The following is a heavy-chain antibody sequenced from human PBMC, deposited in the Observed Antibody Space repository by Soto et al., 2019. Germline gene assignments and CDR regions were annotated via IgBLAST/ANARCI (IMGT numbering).Heavy chain of an antibody. CDR3: ARRTFYSSGWSPDHDAFDI. V-gene: IGHV1-69*13. CDR2: IIPIFGTA. J-gene: IGHJ3*02. CDR1: GGTFSSYA. D-gene: IGHD6-19*01. Sequence: GASVKVSCKASGGTFSSYAISWVRQAPGQGLEWMGGIIPIFGTANYAQKSQGRVTITADESTSTAYMELSSLRSEDTAVYYCARRTFYSSGWSPDHDAFDIWGQGTMVTVSS.